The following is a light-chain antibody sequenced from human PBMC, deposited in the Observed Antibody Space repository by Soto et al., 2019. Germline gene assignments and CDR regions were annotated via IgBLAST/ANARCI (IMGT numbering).Light chain of an antibody. V-gene: IGKV1-39*01. Sequence: DIQMTQSPSSLSASVGDRVTITCRASQIISSYLNWYQQKPWKVPKLLIYAASSLQSVVPSRFSGSGSGTDFTLTISSLQPEDFATYYCQQSYSTLRTFGQGTKVDIK. J-gene: IGKJ1*01. CDR3: QQSYSTLRT. CDR2: AAS. CDR1: QIISSY.